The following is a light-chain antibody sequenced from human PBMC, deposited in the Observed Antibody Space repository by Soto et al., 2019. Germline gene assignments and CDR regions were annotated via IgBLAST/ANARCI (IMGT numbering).Light chain of an antibody. CDR2: DAS. J-gene: IGKJ4*01. CDR1: QDIGNY. CDR3: QQHDSLPLT. V-gene: IGKV1-33*01. Sequence: DIQMTQSPSSLSAFVGDTVTVTCRASQDIGNYLCWYQQKLGKAPKLLIYDASYLETGVPSRFSGSGSGTDFTLTISSLQPEDFATYYCQQHDSLPLTFGGGTKVEIK.